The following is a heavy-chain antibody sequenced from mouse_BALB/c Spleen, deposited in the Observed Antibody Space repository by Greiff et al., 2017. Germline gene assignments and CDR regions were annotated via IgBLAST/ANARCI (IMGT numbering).Heavy chain of an antibody. CDR1: GYTFTSYY. D-gene: IGHD4-1*01. J-gene: IGHJ4*01. CDR3: TRSGTGLAMDY. Sequence: QVQLQQSGAELVKPGASVKLSCKASGYTFTSYYMYWVKQRPGQGLEWIGEINPSNGGTNFNEKFKSKATLTVDKSSSTAYMQLSSLTSEDSAVYYCTRSGTGLAMDYWGQGTSGTVSS. CDR2: INPSNGGT. V-gene: IGHV1S81*02.